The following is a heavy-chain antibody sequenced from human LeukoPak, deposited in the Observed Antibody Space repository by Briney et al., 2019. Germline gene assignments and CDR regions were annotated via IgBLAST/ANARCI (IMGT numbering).Heavy chain of an antibody. CDR3: ARDGTETGIAAAGIKFDP. D-gene: IGHD6-13*01. CDR1: GYTFTGYY. CDR2: INPNSGGT. J-gene: IGHJ5*02. Sequence: ASVKVSCKASGYTFTGYYMHWVRQAPGQGPEWMGWINPNSGGTNYAQKFQGRVTMTRDTSISTAYMELSRLRSDDTAVYYCARDGTETGIAAAGIKFDPWGQGTLVTVSS. V-gene: IGHV1-2*02.